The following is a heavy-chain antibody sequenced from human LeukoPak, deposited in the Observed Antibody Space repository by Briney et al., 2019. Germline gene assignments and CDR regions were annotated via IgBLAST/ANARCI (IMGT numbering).Heavy chain of an antibody. J-gene: IGHJ4*02. D-gene: IGHD2-2*01. CDR2: IRYDGSNK. V-gene: IGHV3-30*02. Sequence: GGSLRLSCAASGFTFSSYGMHWVRQAPGKGLEWVAFIRYDGSNKYYADSVKGRFTISRDNSKNTLYLQMNSLRADDTAVYYCARDVGEYCSSTNCYASHYWGQGTLVTVSS. CDR1: GFTFSSYG. CDR3: ARDVGEYCSSTNCYASHY.